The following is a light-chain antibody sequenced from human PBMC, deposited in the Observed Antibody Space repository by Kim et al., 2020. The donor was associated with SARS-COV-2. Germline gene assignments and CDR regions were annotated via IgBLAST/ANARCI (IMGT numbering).Light chain of an antibody. CDR1: DIGSNN. J-gene: IGLJ3*02. Sequence: SYELTQPPSVSVAPGMTAMTTCGGNDIGSNNVHWYQQKPGQAPVLVIYYDSDQPSGIPERFSGSNSGNTATLTISRVEAGDEADYYCQVWDTTTDHLRVFGGGTQLTVL. V-gene: IGLV3-21*04. CDR3: QVWDTTTDHLRV. CDR2: YDS.